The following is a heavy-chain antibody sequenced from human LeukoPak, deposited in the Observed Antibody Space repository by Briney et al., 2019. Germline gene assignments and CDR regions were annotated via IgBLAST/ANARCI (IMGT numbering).Heavy chain of an antibody. CDR1: GFTFDDYG. CDR3: ARVYGSGSHPRIDY. D-gene: IGHD3-10*01. CDR2: INWNGGST. Sequence: GGSLRLSCAASGFTFDDYGMSWVRQAPGKGLEWVSGINWNGGSTGYADSVKGRFTISRDNAKNSLYLQMNSLRAEDTALYYCARVYGSGSHPRIDYWGQGTLVTVSS. J-gene: IGHJ4*02. V-gene: IGHV3-20*04.